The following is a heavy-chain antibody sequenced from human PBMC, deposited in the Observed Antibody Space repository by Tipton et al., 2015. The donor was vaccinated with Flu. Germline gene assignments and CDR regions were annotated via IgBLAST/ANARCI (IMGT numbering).Heavy chain of an antibody. CDR1: GGSVSSSSYY. J-gene: IGHJ5*02. V-gene: IGHV4-39*01. Sequence: TLSLTCTVSGGSVSSSSYYWGWIRQPPGKGLEWIGSIYYSGGTYYNPSLKSRVTISVDTSKNQFSLKLNSVSAADTAVYYGARRDYSNYVSDPKNWFDPWGQGTLVTVSS. CDR2: IYYSGGT. D-gene: IGHD4-11*01. CDR3: ARRDYSNYVSDPKNWFDP.